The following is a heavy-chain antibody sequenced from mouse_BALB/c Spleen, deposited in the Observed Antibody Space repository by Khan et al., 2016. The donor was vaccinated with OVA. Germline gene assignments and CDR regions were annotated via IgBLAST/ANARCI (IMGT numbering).Heavy chain of an antibody. CDR1: GYTFTSYV. V-gene: IGHV1S136*01. J-gene: IGHJ4*01. D-gene: IGHD1-1*01. CDR2: INPYNDCT. Sequence: VQLQQSGPELVKPGASVKMSCKASGYTFTSYVMHWVKQKPGQGLEWIGFINPYNDCTKNNERFKGKATLTSDKSSSTAYMELRSLTSEDSAVYYGARGGSLTKTVDAMYYWGQGTSVTVSS. CDR3: ARGGSLTKTVDAMYY.